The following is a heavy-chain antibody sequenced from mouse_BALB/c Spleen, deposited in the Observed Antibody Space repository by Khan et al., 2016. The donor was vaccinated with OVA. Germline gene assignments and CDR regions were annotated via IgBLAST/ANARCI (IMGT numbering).Heavy chain of an antibody. CDR2: INTYTGEP. CDR3: ARGLNYYGSWFAY. J-gene: IGHJ3*01. V-gene: IGHV9-1*02. CDR1: AYAFTNYG. Sequence: QIQLVRSGPELKKPGETVKISCKASAYAFTNYGMNWVKQAPGKGLKWMGWINTYTGEPTYADDFKGRFAFSLEMSASTAYLQIDNLKNEDMATYFCARGLNYYGSWFAYWGQGTLVTVSA. D-gene: IGHD1-1*01.